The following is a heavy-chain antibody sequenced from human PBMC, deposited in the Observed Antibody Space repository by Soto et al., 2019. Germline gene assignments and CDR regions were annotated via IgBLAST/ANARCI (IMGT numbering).Heavy chain of an antibody. Sequence: PGGSLRLSCAASGFTFSSYGMHWVRQAPGKGLEWVAVIWYDGSNKYYADSVKGRFTISRDNSKNTLYLQMNSLRAEDTAVYYCVRDSRVLDYYYGKDVWGQGTTVTVSS. CDR3: VRDSRVLDYYYGKDV. CDR2: IWYDGSNK. D-gene: IGHD2-8*02. J-gene: IGHJ6*02. CDR1: GFTFSSYG. V-gene: IGHV3-33*01.